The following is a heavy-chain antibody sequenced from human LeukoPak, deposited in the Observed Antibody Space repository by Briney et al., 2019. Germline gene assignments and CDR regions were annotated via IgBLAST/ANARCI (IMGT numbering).Heavy chain of an antibody. V-gene: IGHV3-23*01. J-gene: IGHJ4*02. CDR1: GFTFSDYA. D-gene: IGHD2-2*02. Sequence: PGGSLRLSCAASGFTFSDYAMSWVRQAPGKGLGWASIMSGGGETTYYADSVRGRFTISRDNSKNTLYLQMSSLRAEDTAVYYCAKHGCTGTRCYINYWGQGTLVTVSS. CDR2: MSGGGETT. CDR3: AKHGCTGTRCYINY.